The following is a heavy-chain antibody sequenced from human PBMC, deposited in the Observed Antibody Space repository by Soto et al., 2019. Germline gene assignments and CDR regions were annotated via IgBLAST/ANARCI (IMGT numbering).Heavy chain of an antibody. CDR1: GGSISSYY. J-gene: IGHJ4*02. CDR2: IYYSGST. CDR3: ARHTQRSGSYGAPYYFDY. V-gene: IGHV4-59*08. D-gene: IGHD1-26*01. Sequence: PSETLSLTCTVSGGSISSYYWSWIRQPPGKGLEWIGYIYYSGSTNYNPSLKSRVTISVDTSKNQFSLKLSSVTAADTAVYYCARHTQRSGSYGAPYYFDYWGQGTLVTVSS.